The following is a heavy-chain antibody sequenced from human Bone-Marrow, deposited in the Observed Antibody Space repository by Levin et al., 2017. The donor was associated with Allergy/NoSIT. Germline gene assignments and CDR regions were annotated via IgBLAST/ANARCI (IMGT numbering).Heavy chain of an antibody. D-gene: IGHD2/OR15-2a*01. CDR1: GGSIDNNY. CDR2: NHYSGST. Sequence: SETLSLTCTVSGGSIDNNYWTWFRQPPGKGLEWIGYNHYSGSTNYNPSLKSRLTISIDTSRTQFSLRLTSVTATDTAVYYCARLGGSETLLYWGQGTLVTVSS. CDR3: ARLGGSETLLY. J-gene: IGHJ4*02. V-gene: IGHV4-59*08.